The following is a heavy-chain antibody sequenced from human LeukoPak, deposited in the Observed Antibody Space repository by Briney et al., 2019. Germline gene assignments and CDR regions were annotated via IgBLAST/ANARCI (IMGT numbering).Heavy chain of an antibody. J-gene: IGHJ4*02. V-gene: IGHV3-7*04. Sequence: GGSLTLSCAASGFTFSSHWMTWVRQAPGKGLEWVANIREDGSEKYYVDSVKGRFTISRDNAKNSLYLQMSSLRVEDTAVYYCARARIDHWGQGTLVTVSS. CDR2: IREDGSEK. CDR3: ARARIDH. CDR1: GFTFSSHW. D-gene: IGHD1-14*01.